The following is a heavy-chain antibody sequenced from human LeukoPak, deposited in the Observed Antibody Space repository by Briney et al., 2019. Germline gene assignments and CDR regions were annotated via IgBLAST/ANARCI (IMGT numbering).Heavy chain of an antibody. D-gene: IGHD1-14*01. J-gene: IGHJ4*02. CDR3: ARGAELGRTN. Sequence: SETLSLTCSVSGGSISISSYYWGWIRQPPGKGLEWIGNIYYSGSTYYNPSLKSRVTISVDTSKNQFSLKLSSVTAADTAVYYCARGAELGRTNWGQGTLVTVSS. V-gene: IGHV4-39*07. CDR2: IYYSGST. CDR1: GGSISISSYY.